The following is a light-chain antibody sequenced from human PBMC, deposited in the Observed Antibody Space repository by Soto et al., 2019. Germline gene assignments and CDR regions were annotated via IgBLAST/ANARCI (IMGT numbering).Light chain of an antibody. CDR2: GAS. V-gene: IGKV1-17*01. J-gene: IGKJ1*01. CDR1: QDIQNE. Sequence: GDRVTITCRASQDIQNELGWYQQKSGKAPKRLIFGASILQSGVPSRFSSSGSGTEFSLIISSLHPEDFATYYCLQYNHYPPTFGQGTRVE. CDR3: LQYNHYPPT.